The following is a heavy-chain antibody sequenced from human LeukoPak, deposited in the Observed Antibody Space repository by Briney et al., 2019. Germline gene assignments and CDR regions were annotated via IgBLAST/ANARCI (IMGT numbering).Heavy chain of an antibody. CDR3: ARDAASRLGFETHIDY. J-gene: IGHJ4*02. CDR1: GGSISSYY. CDR2: IYTSGST. Sequence: SETLSLTCTVSGGSISSYYWSWIRQPAGKGLEWIGRIYTSGSTNYNPSLKSRVTMSVDTSKNQFSLKLSSVTAADTAVYYRARDAASRLGFETHIDYWGQGTLVTVSS. D-gene: IGHD3-10*01. V-gene: IGHV4-4*07.